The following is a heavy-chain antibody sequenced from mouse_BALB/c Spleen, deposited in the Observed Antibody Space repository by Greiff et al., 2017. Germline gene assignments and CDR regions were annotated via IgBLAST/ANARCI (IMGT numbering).Heavy chain of an antibody. CDR1: GFTFSSFG. J-gene: IGHJ4*01. V-gene: IGHV5-17*02. D-gene: IGHD2-3*01. CDR2: ISSGSSTI. CDR3: ASNGGDGYYEGAMDY. Sequence: DVMLVESGGGLVQPGGSRKLSCAASGFTFSSFGMHWVRQAPEKGLEWVAYISSGSSTIYYADTVKGRFTISRDNPKNTLFLQMTSLRSEDTAMYYCASNGGDGYYEGAMDYWGQGTSVTVSS.